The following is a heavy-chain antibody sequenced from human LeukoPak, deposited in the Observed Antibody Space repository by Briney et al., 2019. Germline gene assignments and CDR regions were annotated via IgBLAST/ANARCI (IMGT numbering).Heavy chain of an antibody. CDR1: GFTFTSSA. J-gene: IGHJ4*02. CDR2: IVVGSGNT. V-gene: IGHV1-58*01. Sequence: SVKVSCKASGFTFTSSAVQWVRQARGQRLEWIGWIVVGSGNTNYAQKFQGRVTITADESTSTAYMELSSLRSEDTAVYYCARAFRVGATKSSFDYWGQGTLVTVSS. CDR3: ARAFRVGATKSSFDY. D-gene: IGHD1-26*01.